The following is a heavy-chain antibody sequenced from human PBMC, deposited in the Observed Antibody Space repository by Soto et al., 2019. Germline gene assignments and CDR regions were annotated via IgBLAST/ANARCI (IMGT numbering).Heavy chain of an antibody. CDR2: IYYSGST. CDR1: GGSISSYY. Sequence: PSETLSLTCTVSGGSISSYYWSWIRQPPGKGLEWIGYIYYSGSTNYNPSLKSRVTITVDTSKNQFSLKLSSVTAADTALYYCARVRHYDFWSGYGHYMDVWGKGTTVTVSS. V-gene: IGHV4-59*01. J-gene: IGHJ6*03. D-gene: IGHD3-3*01. CDR3: ARVRHYDFWSGYGHYMDV.